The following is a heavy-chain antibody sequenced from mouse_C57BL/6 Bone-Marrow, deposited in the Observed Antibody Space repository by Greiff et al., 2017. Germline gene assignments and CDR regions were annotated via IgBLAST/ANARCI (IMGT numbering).Heavy chain of an antibody. CDR3: ARSRDYAFAY. V-gene: IGHV1-54*01. Sequence: VQLQQSGAELVRPGTSVKVSCKASGYAFTNYLIEWVKQRPGQGLEWIGVINPGSGGTNYNEKFKGKATLTADKSSSTAYMQLSSLTSEDSAVYFCARSRDYAFAYWGQATLVTVSA. D-gene: IGHD2-4*01. J-gene: IGHJ3*01. CDR2: INPGSGGT. CDR1: GYAFTNYL.